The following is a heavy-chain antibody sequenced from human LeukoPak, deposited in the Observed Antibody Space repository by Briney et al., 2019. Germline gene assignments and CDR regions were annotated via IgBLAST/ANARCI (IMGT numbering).Heavy chain of an antibody. V-gene: IGHV1-3*03. D-gene: IGHD6-13*01. CDR3: ARGGTDSSSWYYYYYYMDV. J-gene: IGHJ6*03. CDR1: GYTFTSYA. Sequence: ASVKVSCKASGYTFTSYAMHWVRQAPGQRLEWMGWINAGNGNTKCSQEFQGRVTITRNTSISTAYMELSSLRSEDTAVYYCARGGTDSSSWYYYYYYMDVWGKGTTVTVSS. CDR2: INAGNGNT.